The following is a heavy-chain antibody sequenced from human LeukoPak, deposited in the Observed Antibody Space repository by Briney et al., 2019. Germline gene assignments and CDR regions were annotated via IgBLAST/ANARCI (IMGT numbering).Heavy chain of an antibody. D-gene: IGHD5-12*01. CDR3: ARGTGDGYKY. CDR2: MNPNSGNT. J-gene: IGHJ4*02. CDR1: GYTFTSYD. Sequence: PAASVTVSCKASGYTFTSYDINWVRQAPGQGLEWMGWMNPNSGNTGYAQKFQGRVTITRNTSISTAYMELSSLRSEDTAVYYCARGTGDGYKYWGQGTLVTVSS. V-gene: IGHV1-8*01.